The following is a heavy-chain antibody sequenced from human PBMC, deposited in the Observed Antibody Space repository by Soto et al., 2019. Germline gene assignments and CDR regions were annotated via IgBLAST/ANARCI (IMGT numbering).Heavy chain of an antibody. CDR1: GFTFSGSA. CDR3: ARGHGELRFLEWSYNKASDYYYMDV. J-gene: IGHJ6*03. V-gene: IGHV3-73*01. Sequence: GGSLRLSCAASGFTFSGSAMHWVRQASGKGLEWVGRIRSKANSHATAYAASVKGRFTISRDDSKNTAYLQMNSLKTEDTAVYYCARGHGELRFLEWSYNKASDYYYMDVWGKGTTVTVSS. CDR2: IRSKANSHAT. D-gene: IGHD3-3*01.